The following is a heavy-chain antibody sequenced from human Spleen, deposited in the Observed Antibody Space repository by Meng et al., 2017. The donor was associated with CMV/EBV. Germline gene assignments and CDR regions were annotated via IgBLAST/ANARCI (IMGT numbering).Heavy chain of an antibody. J-gene: IGHJ1*01. CDR3: AKVGFRYSYGYAD. D-gene: IGHD5-18*01. CDR1: GFTFTDYG. CDR2: ISGSGGST. Sequence: GESLKISCATAGFTFTDYGMSWVRQAPGKGLEWVSGISGSGGSTYYADSVKGRFTISRDNFKNMLYLQINRLRAEDTAVYYRAKVGFRYSYGYADWGQGTLVTVSS. V-gene: IGHV3-23*01.